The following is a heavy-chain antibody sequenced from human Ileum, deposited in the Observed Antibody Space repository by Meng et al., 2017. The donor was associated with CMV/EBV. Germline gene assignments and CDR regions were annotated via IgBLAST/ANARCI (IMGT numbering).Heavy chain of an antibody. V-gene: IGHV3-48*03. Sequence: GESLKISCAASGFTFSSYEMNWVRQAPGKGLEWVSYISSSGSTIYYADSVKGRFTISRDNAKNSLYLQMNSLRAEDTAVYYCARAQVVVVKYYYYGMDVWGQGTTVTVSS. J-gene: IGHJ6*02. CDR3: ARAQVVVVKYYYYGMDV. D-gene: IGHD3-22*01. CDR2: ISSSGSTI. CDR1: GFTFSSYE.